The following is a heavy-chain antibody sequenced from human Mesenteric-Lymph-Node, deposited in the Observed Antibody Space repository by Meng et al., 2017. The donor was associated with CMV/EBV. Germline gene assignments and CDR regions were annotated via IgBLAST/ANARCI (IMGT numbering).Heavy chain of an antibody. CDR2: ISSSSSTI. CDR3: VPYYDFWSGRYYFDY. J-gene: IGHJ4*02. D-gene: IGHD3-3*01. V-gene: IGHV3-48*04. CDR1: GFTFSTYS. Sequence: GESLKISCAASGFTFSTYSMNWVRQAPGKGLEWVSYISSSSSTIYYADSVKGRFTISRDNAKNSLYLQMNSLRAEDSAVYYCVPYYDFWSGRYYFDYWGQGTLVTVSS.